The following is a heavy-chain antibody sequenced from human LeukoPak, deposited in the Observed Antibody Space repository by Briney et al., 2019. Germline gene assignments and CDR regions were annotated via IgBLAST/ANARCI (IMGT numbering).Heavy chain of an antibody. V-gene: IGHV4-59*02. J-gene: IGHJ5*02. CDR2: IYYSGST. Sequence: SETLSLTCTVSGGSVSGDYWSWIRQPPGKGLEWVGYIYYSGSTNYNPSLKSRVTISVDTSKNQFSLKLSSVTAADTAVYYCARGHCSSTSCSRNWFDPWGQGTLVTVSS. CDR1: GGSVSGDY. CDR3: ARGHCSSTSCSRNWFDP. D-gene: IGHD2-2*01.